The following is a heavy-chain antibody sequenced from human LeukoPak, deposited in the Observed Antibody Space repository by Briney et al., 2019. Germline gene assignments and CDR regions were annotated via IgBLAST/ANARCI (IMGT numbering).Heavy chain of an antibody. J-gene: IGHJ4*02. CDR2: ISGSGGQK. CDR1: GFTFSNYA. V-gene: IGHV3-23*01. CDR3: AKHVWTSVWFFDY. D-gene: IGHD6-19*01. Sequence: GGSLRLSCAASGFTFSNYALSWVRQAPGKGLEWVSLISGSGGQKDYADSVRGRFTISRDNSGNTLNLQMDSLKAEDTAVYYCAKHVWTSVWFFDYWGQGTLVTVSS.